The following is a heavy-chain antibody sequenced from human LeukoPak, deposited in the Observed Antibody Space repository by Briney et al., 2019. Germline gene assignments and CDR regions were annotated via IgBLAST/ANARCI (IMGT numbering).Heavy chain of an antibody. CDR1: GGSISSSSYY. Sequence: SETLSLTCTVSGGSISSSSYYWGWIRQPPGKGLEWIGSIYYSGSTYYNPSLKSRVTISVDTSKNQFSLKLSSVTAADTAVYYCAREDYGGNTDATDYWGQGTLVTVSS. V-gene: IGHV4-39*07. CDR2: IYYSGST. J-gene: IGHJ4*02. CDR3: AREDYGGNTDATDY. D-gene: IGHD4-23*01.